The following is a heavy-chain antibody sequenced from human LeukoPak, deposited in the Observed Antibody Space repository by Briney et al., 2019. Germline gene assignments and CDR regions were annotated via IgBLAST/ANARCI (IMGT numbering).Heavy chain of an antibody. CDR3: ARLKYYYDSSGYYYASPDDY. CDR1: GYTFTSYD. Sequence: ASVKVSCKASGYTFTSYDINWVRQATGQGLEWMGWMNPNSGNTGYAQKFQGRVTMTRNTSISTAYMELSSLRSEDTAVYYCARLKYYYDSSGYYYASPDDYWGQGTLVTVSS. V-gene: IGHV1-8*01. J-gene: IGHJ4*02. CDR2: MNPNSGNT. D-gene: IGHD3-22*01.